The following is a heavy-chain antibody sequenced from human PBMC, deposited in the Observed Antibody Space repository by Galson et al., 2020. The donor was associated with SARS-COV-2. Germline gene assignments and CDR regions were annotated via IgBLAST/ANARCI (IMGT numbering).Heavy chain of an antibody. Sequence: GGSLRLSCAASGFTFSNYAMNWVRQSPGKGLEWVSTISSSGGNTYYADSVRGRFTISRDKFKNTLYLQMNSLTAEDTATYYCAKDVDGAFVRVAGWRKADEDCLYSWGRGTLVTVSS. V-gene: IGHV3-23*01. CDR2: ISSSGGNT. J-gene: IGHJ4*02. D-gene: IGHD6-19*01. CDR1: GFTFSNYA. CDR3: AKDVDGAFVRVAGWRKADEDCLYS.